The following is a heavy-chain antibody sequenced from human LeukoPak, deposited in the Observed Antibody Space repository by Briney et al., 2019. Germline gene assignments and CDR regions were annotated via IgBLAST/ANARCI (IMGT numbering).Heavy chain of an antibody. CDR1: GGSISGDSW. D-gene: IGHD1-26*01. J-gene: IGHJ3*02. V-gene: IGHV4-4*02. CDR2: IHHSGDT. Sequence: SGTLSLTCAVSGGSISGDSWWSWVRQSPGKGLEWIGEIHHSGDTDYNSSLKSRVTISLDKSKTQFSLKLSSVTAADTAVYYCAREPIVGAQAGDAFDIWGQGTMVTVSS. CDR3: AREPIVGAQAGDAFDI.